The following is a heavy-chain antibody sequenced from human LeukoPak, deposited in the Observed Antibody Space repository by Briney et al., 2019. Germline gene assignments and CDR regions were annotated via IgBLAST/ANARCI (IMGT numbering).Heavy chain of an antibody. CDR2: INPKSDDT. D-gene: IGHD2-21*01. J-gene: IGHJ3*02. CDR1: GYIFTGYY. Sequence: RASVKVSCKASGYIFTGYYLHRVRQAPGQGLEWMGRINPKSDDTKYAQKFQGRVTMTRDTSISTAYMEVSRLTSDDTAVYYCAREVIANGWLTGALDIWGPGTMVTVSS. V-gene: IGHV1-2*06. CDR3: AREVIANGWLTGALDI.